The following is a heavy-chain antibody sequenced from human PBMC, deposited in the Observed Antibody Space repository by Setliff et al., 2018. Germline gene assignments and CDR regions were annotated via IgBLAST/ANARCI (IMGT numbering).Heavy chain of an antibody. CDR2: IIPILGIA. D-gene: IGHD5-18*01. CDR3: ARGTRGYSYGPIDAFDI. Sequence: SVKVSCKASGGTFSSYAISWVRQAPGQGLEWMGGIIPILGIANYAQKFQGRVTITADGSTSTAYMELSSLRSEDTAVYYCARGTRGYSYGPIDAFDIWGQGTMVTVSS. V-gene: IGHV1-69*10. J-gene: IGHJ3*02. CDR1: GGTFSSYA.